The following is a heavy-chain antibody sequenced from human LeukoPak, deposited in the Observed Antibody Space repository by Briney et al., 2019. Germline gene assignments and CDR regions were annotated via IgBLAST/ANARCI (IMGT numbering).Heavy chain of an antibody. J-gene: IGHJ3*02. CDR3: ARDRNGDYQRDYDAFDI. V-gene: IGHV3-21*01. CDR2: ISSSSSYI. CDR1: GFTFSCYS. D-gene: IGHD4-17*01. Sequence: GGSLRLSCAASGFTFSCYSMNWVRQAPGKGLEWVSSISSSSSYIYYADSVKGRFTISRDNAKNSLYLQMNSLRAEDTAVYYCARDRNGDYQRDYDAFDIWGQGTMVTVSS.